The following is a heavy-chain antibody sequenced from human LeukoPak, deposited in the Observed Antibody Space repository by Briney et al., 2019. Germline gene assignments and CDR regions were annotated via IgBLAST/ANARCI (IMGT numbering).Heavy chain of an antibody. Sequence: ASVKVSCKASGYTFTSYAMNWVRQAPGQGLEWMGWINTNTGNPTYAQGFTGRFVFSLDTSVSTAYLQISSLKAEDTAVYYCARGPWDNWNYVGWWFDPWGQGTLVTVSS. J-gene: IGHJ5*02. D-gene: IGHD1-7*01. CDR2: INTNTGNP. CDR1: GYTFTSYA. CDR3: ARGPWDNWNYVGWWFDP. V-gene: IGHV7-4-1*02.